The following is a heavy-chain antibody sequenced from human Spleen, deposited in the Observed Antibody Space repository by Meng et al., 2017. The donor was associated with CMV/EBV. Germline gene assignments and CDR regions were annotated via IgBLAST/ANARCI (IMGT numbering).Heavy chain of an antibody. J-gene: IGHJ5*02. CDR3: ARDNSDFPYNYFDP. D-gene: IGHD5-24*01. CDR2: VDPEDGET. Sequence: VSGYTFTDYYMHWVQQAPGRGLEWMGLVDPEDGETIYAEKFQGRVTITADTSTDTAYMELSSLRSDDTAMYYCARDNSDFPYNYFDPWGQGSLVTVSS. CDR1: GYTFTDYY. V-gene: IGHV1-69-2*01.